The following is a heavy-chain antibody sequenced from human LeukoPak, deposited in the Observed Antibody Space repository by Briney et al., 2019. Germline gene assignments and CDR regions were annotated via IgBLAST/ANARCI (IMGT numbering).Heavy chain of an antibody. Sequence: GRSLRLSCTASGFTLGSHDMHWVRQIPGQGLEWVAAVSSGFHAFFADSVQGRFTVSREDARNSLYLQMNSLRAGDTAVYYCVREARGYHYTYFDYWGQGTLVTVSS. CDR1: GFTLGSHD. CDR2: VSSGFHA. CDR3: VREARGYHYTYFDY. V-gene: IGHV3-13*01. J-gene: IGHJ4*02. D-gene: IGHD5-18*01.